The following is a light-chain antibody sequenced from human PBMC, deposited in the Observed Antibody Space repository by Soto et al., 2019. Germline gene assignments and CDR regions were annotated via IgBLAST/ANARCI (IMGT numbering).Light chain of an antibody. CDR3: QQFYTYPWT. CDR2: DAS. V-gene: IGKV1-9*01. J-gene: IGKJ1*01. Sequence: DIQLTQSPSLLSASVGDRVTITCRASQVISSYLAWYQQKPGKAPNLLIFDASTLQGGVPSRFSGSASGTEFSLTVSSLQPEDFATYYCQQFYTYPWTFGPGTKV. CDR1: QVISSY.